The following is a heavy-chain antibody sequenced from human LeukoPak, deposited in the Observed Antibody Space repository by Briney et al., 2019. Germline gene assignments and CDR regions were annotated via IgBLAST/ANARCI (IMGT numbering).Heavy chain of an antibody. V-gene: IGHV4-34*01. CDR3: ARGLMVRGIGYYFDY. J-gene: IGHJ4*02. CDR1: GGSFSGYY. Sequence: SETLSLTCAVYGGSFSGYYWRWIRQPPGKGLEWIGEINHSGSTNYNPSPKSRVTISVDTSKNQFSLKLSSVTAADTAVYYCARGLMVRGIGYYFDYWGQGTLVTVSS. CDR2: INHSGST. D-gene: IGHD3-10*01.